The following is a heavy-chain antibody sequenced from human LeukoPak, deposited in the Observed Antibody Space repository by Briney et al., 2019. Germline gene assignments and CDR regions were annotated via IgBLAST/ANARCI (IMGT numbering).Heavy chain of an antibody. Sequence: ASVNVSCTASGYTFTSYGISWVRQAPGQGPEWMGWISAYNGNTNYAQKLQGRVTMTTDTSTSTAYMELRSLRSDDTAVYYCARAYDFWSGYPSGDYWGQGTLVTVSS. J-gene: IGHJ4*02. CDR1: GYTFTSYG. V-gene: IGHV1-18*01. D-gene: IGHD3-3*01. CDR2: ISAYNGNT. CDR3: ARAYDFWSGYPSGDY.